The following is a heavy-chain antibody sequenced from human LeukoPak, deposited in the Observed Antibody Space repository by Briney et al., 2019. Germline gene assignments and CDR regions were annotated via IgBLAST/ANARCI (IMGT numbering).Heavy chain of an antibody. D-gene: IGHD2-2*01. CDR2: ISSSSSYI. J-gene: IGHJ5*02. CDR1: GFTFSSYS. CDR3: ARAGIAHCSSTSCYNWFDP. V-gene: IGHV3-21*04. Sequence: GGSLRLSCAASGFTFSSYSMNWVRQAPGKGLEWVSSISSSSSYIYYADSVEGRFTISRDNSKNTVYFQMNSLRSEDTAVYYCARAGIAHCSSTSCYNWFDPWGQGTLVTVSS.